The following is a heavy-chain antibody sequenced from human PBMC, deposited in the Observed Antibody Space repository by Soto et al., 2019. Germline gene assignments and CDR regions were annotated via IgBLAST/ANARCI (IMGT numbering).Heavy chain of an antibody. V-gene: IGHV3-21*01. CDR2: ISSSSSYI. CDR1: GFTFSSYS. D-gene: IGHD2-8*01. J-gene: IGHJ4*02. Sequence: EVQLVESGGGLVKPGGSLRLSCAASGFTFSSYSMNWVRQAPGKGLEWVSSISSSSSYIYYADSVKGRFTISRDNAKNSLYLQMNSLRAEDTAAYYCARDSPSLMVVWGQGTLVTVSS. CDR3: ARDSPSLMVV.